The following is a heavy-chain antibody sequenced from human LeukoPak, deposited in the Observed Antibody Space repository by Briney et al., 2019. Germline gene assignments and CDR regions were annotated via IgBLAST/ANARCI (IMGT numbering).Heavy chain of an antibody. CDR2: VYGSGETT. Sequence: GGSLTLSCVASGFTFSNNAMNWVRQAPGKGLEWVAAVYGSGETTYYADPVKGRFTISRDNSKNTLYLQMNSLRAEDTAVYYCAKGNTVIEGLFDYWGQGTLVTVSS. J-gene: IGHJ4*02. CDR3: AKGNTVIEGLFDY. D-gene: IGHD4-17*01. V-gene: IGHV3-23*01. CDR1: GFTFSNNA.